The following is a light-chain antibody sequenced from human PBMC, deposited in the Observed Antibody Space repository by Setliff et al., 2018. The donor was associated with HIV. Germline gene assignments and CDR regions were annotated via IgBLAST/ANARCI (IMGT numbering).Light chain of an antibody. CDR1: SSDVGGHNS. V-gene: IGLV2-14*01. CDR3: SSYSSSRPRV. J-gene: IGLJ1*01. Sequence: QSVLPQPASVSGSLGQSITISCTGTSSDVGGHNSVSWYQQHPGKAPKLMISEVSNRPSGVSNRFSGSKSGNTASLTIAGLQPEDEADYYCSSYSSSRPRVFGTGTKVTVL. CDR2: EVS.